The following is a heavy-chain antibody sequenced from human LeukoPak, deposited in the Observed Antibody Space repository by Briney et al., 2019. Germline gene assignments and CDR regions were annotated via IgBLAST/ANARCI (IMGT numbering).Heavy chain of an antibody. CDR2: VSDSGTRT. Sequence: GGSLRLSCAASGLTFNSYVMNWVRQAPGKGLEWVSVVSDSGTRTFYAASVKGRFTISRDNSKNTLYLQMNSLRAEDTAVYFCAKPRMEGTSSRYFDYWGQGILVTVS. CDR3: AKPRMEGTSSRYFDY. CDR1: GLTFNSYV. V-gene: IGHV3-23*01. D-gene: IGHD6-6*01. J-gene: IGHJ4*02.